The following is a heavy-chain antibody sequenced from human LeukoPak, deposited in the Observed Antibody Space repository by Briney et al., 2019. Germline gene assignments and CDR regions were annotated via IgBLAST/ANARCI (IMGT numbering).Heavy chain of an antibody. D-gene: IGHD6-13*01. CDR3: ARDRQTAATFDY. CDR2: ISYDGSNK. V-gene: IGHV3-30*04. CDR1: GFTFSSYA. Sequence: PGGSLRLSCAASGFTFSSYAMHWVRQAPGKGLEWVAVISYDGSNKYYADSVKGRFTISRDNSKNTLYLQMNSLRAEDTAVYYCARDRQTAATFDYWGQGTLVTVSS. J-gene: IGHJ4*02.